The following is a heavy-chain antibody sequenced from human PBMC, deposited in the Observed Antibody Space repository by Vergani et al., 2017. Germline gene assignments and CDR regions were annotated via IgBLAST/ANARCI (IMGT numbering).Heavy chain of an antibody. Sequence: QVQLQQWGGGLLKPSETLSLTCVVNGGSFTSYHWTWIRQSPGEGLEWVGDIDHTGRPDYNPSLKSRLTMSVDNSRNQFSLPLNSVTATDTAIYFCARVNTETNGHLYYYYYMDVWGQGTAVTVS. J-gene: IGHJ6*03. CDR3: ARVNTETNGHLYYYYYMDV. V-gene: IGHV4-34*01. CDR1: GGSFTSYH. CDR2: IDHTGRP. D-gene: IGHD4-11*01.